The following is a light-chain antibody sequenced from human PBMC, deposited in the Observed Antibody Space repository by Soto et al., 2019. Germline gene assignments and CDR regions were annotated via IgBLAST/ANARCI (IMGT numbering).Light chain of an antibody. J-gene: IGKJ1*01. CDR2: AAS. V-gene: IGKV1-39*01. CDR3: QQSYSAPRT. CDR1: QSISSY. Sequence: DIQMTQSPSSLSASVGDRVXITCRASQSISSYLNWYQQKPGKAPKLLIYAASRLQSGVPSRFGGSGSRTDFTLTISSLQPEDFATYYCQQSYSAPRTFGQGTKVEIK.